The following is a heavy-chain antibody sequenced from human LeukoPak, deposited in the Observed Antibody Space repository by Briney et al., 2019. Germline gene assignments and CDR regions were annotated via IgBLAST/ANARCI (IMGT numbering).Heavy chain of an antibody. D-gene: IGHD6-6*01. CDR1: GGSISSGSYY. CDR2: TYTSGST. Sequence: SETLSLTCTVSGGSISSGSYYWSWIRQPAGKGLEWIGRTYTSGSTNYNPSLKNRVTISVDTSKNQFSLKLSSVTAADTAVYYCARVGGAFEYSSPDYWGQGTLVTVSS. V-gene: IGHV4-61*02. J-gene: IGHJ4*02. CDR3: ARVGGAFEYSSPDY.